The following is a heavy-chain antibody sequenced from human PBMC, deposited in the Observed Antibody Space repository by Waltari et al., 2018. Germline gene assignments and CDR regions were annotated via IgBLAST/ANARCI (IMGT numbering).Heavy chain of an antibody. V-gene: IGHV3-23*01. Sequence: EVQLLESGGGLVQPGGSLRLSCAPSGFNFTTIAMSWVRQAPGEGRGWVSGIRARGGTTDYADSVKGRFTISRDNSKSTLFLQMNSLRGDDTAVYYCARGSNYWYQIDLWGQGILVTVSS. J-gene: IGHJ4*02. CDR3: ARGSNYWYQIDL. CDR1: GFNFTTIA. CDR2: IRARGGTT. D-gene: IGHD2-2*01.